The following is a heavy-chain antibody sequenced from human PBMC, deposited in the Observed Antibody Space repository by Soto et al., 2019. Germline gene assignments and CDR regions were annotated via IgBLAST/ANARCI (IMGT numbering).Heavy chain of an antibody. J-gene: IGHJ6*02. CDR2: INPSGGST. Sequence: GASAKVSCKASGYTFTSYYMHWVRQAPGQGLEWMGIINPSGGSTSYAQKFQGRVTMTRDTSTSTVYMELSSLRSEDTAVYYCARDREDIVVVPAAIEYYYYYYGMDVWGQGTTVTVSS. V-gene: IGHV1-46*01. CDR3: ARDREDIVVVPAAIEYYYYYYGMDV. CDR1: GYTFTSYY. D-gene: IGHD2-2*02.